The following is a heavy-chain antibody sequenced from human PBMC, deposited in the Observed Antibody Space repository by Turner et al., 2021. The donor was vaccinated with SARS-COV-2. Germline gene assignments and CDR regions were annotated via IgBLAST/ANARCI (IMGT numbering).Heavy chain of an antibody. CDR3: ASPFDY. CDR2: IDSSSSTI. V-gene: IGHV3-48*01. Sequence: EVHLVESGGGLVQPGGSLRLSCVASGFTFSTYSMNWVLQAPGKGLEWVSYIDSSSSTIYYADSVKGRFTISRDNAKNSLYLQMNSLRADDTAVYYCASPFDYWGQGTLVTVSS. CDR1: GFTFSTYS. J-gene: IGHJ4*02.